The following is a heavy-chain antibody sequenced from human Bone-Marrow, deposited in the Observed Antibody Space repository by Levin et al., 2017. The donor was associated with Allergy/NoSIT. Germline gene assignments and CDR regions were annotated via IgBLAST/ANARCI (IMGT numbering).Heavy chain of an antibody. CDR2: IYDSGRP. CDR3: VRQAGVTGAPGSWFDP. Sequence: PSETLSLTCTVSGGSISYSSFYWAWIRQPPGKGLEWIGSIYDSGRPYYNPSLKCRVTISVDTSKNQFSMRLSYVTAADPALYYCVRQAGVTGAPGSWFDPWGQGTLVTVSS. D-gene: IGHD3-10*01. V-gene: IGHV4-39*01. J-gene: IGHJ5*02. CDR1: GGSISYSSFY.